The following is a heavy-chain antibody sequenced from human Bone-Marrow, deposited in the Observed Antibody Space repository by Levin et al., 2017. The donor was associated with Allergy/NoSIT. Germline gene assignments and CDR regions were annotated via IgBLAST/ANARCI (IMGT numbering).Heavy chain of an antibody. CDR1: GFTFSSFA. D-gene: IGHD2-15*01. V-gene: IGHV3-23*01. CDR2: ISGSGSST. CDR3: AKGYCSGGSCYSSGYYGMDG. J-gene: IGHJ6*02. Sequence: GKSLKISCAASGFTFSSFAMSWVRQAPGQGLEWVSAISGSGSSTYYADSVKGRFTISRDKSENTLYLQMNSLRAEDTAVYYCAKGYCSGGSCYSSGYYGMDGWGQGTTVTVSS.